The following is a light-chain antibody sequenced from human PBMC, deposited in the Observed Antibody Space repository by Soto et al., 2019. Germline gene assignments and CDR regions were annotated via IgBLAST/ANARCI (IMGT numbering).Light chain of an antibody. V-gene: IGLV1-44*01. Sequence: QSVLTQPPSASGTPGQRVTVSCSGSNSNIGSNNVNWYQQLPGAAPKLLIYSSNQRPSGVPVRFSASKSGTSASLAISGLQSEDEADYYCASWDDSLSGHFVFGTGTQLTVL. CDR1: NSNIGSNN. J-gene: IGLJ7*01. CDR3: ASWDDSLSGHFV. CDR2: SSN.